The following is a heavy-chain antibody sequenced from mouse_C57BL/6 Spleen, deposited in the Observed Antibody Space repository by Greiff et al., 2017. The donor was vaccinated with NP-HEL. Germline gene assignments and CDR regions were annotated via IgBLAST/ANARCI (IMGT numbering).Heavy chain of an antibody. CDR1: GFTFSDYG. V-gene: IGHV5-17*01. J-gene: IGHJ3*01. CDR2: ISSGSSTI. Sequence: EVKLVESGGGLVKPGGSLKLSCAASGFTFSDYGMHWVRQAPEKGLEWVAYISSGSSTIYYADTVKGRFTISRDNAKNTLFLQMTSLRSEDTAMYYCARDHLAWFAYWGQGTLVTVSA. CDR3: ARDHLAWFAY.